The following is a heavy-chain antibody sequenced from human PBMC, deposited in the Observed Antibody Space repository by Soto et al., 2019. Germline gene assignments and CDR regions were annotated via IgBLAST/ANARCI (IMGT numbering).Heavy chain of an antibody. CDR2: IHYSGST. V-gene: IGHV4-39*01. Sequence: SETLSLTCTVSGDSIGTTHSYWAWIRQSPGKGLEWIGNIHYSGSTYYMPSLRSRVTLSVDTSKNQFSLRLTSVTAEDTAVYYRERHEGNGNVWPLDYWGQGILVTVSS. CDR1: GDSIGTTHSY. D-gene: IGHD2-8*01. J-gene: IGHJ4*02. CDR3: ERHEGNGNVWPLDY.